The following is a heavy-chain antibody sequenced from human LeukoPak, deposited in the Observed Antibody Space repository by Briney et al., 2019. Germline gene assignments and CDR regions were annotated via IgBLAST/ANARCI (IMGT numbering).Heavy chain of an antibody. J-gene: IGHJ4*02. CDR1: GGSISSYY. CDR3: ARVEDDFWSGYSDY. CDR2: IYYSGST. Sequence: PSETLSLTCTVSGGSISSYYWSWIRQPPGKGLEWIGYIYYSGSTNYNPSLKSRVTISVDTSKNQFSLKLSSVTAADTAVYYCARVEDDFWSGYSDYWGQGTLVTVSS. D-gene: IGHD3-3*01. V-gene: IGHV4-59*08.